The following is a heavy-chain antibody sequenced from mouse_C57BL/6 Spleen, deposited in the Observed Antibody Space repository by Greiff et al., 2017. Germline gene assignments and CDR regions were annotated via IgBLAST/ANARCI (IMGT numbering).Heavy chain of an antibody. Sequence: VQLQQSGAELVKPGASVKISCKASGYAFSSYWMNWVKQRPGKGLEWIGQIYPGDGDTNYNGKFKGQATLTADKSSSTAYMQLSSLTSEDSAVYFCARDYGSSYPFDYWGQGTTRTVSS. CDR2: IYPGDGDT. J-gene: IGHJ2*01. CDR3: ARDYGSSYPFDY. V-gene: IGHV1-80*01. D-gene: IGHD1-1*01. CDR1: GYAFSSYW.